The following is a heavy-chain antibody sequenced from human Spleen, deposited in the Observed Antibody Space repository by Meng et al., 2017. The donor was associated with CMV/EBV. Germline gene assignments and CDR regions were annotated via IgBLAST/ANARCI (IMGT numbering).Heavy chain of an antibody. CDR3: ARLEMTTNFDY. V-gene: IGHV3-21*01. CDR2: ISSRSSYI. D-gene: IGHD5-24*01. CDR1: GFTFSRYS. Sequence: SCAASGFTFSRYSMNWVRQAPGKGLEWVSSISSRSSYIYYADSVKGRFTISRDNAKNSLYLQMNSLRAEDTAVYYCARLEMTTNFDYWGQGTLVTVSS. J-gene: IGHJ4*02.